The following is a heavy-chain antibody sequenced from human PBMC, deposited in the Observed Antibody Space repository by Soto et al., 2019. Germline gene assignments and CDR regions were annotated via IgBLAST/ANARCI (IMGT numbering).Heavy chain of an antibody. V-gene: IGHV3-74*01. J-gene: IGHJ4*02. Sequence: EVQLVESGGGLVQPGGSLRLSCAASGFSFRDYWIHWVRQAPEKGLEWVSRIKTDGTSTDYADSVKGRFTISRDNAKNTLYLQMNSLSAEDTAVYYCAKREGNTYGLFHWGQGTLVTVSS. CDR2: IKTDGTST. CDR3: AKREGNTYGLFH. D-gene: IGHD3-10*01. CDR1: GFSFRDYW.